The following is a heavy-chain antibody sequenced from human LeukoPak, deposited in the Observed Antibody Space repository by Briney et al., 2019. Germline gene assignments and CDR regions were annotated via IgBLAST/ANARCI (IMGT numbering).Heavy chain of an antibody. Sequence: GGSLRLSCAASGFTFSSYGMHWVRQAPGKGLEWVAVISYDGSNKYYADSVKGRFTISRDNSKNTLYLQMNSLRAEDTAVYYCAKGLRWREDAFDYWGQGTLVTVSS. CDR3: AKGLRWREDAFDY. CDR1: GFTFSSYG. J-gene: IGHJ4*02. V-gene: IGHV3-30*18. CDR2: ISYDGSNK. D-gene: IGHD5-24*01.